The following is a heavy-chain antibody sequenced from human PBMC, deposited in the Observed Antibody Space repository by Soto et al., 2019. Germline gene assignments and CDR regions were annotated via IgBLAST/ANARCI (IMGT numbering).Heavy chain of an antibody. CDR3: ASERDYYGSGSEWDGMDV. J-gene: IGHJ6*02. Sequence: QVQLVESGGGVVQPGRSLRLSCAASGFTFSSYAMHWVRQAPGKGLEWVAVISYDGSNKYYADSVKGRFTISRDNSKKTLYLQMNSLSAEDTAVYYCASERDYYGSGSEWDGMDVWGQGTTVTVSS. D-gene: IGHD3-10*01. CDR2: ISYDGSNK. CDR1: GFTFSSYA. V-gene: IGHV3-30-3*01.